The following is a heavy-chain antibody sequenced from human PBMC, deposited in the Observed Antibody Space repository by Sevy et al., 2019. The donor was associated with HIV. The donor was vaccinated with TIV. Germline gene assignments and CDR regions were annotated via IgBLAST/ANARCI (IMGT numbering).Heavy chain of an antibody. J-gene: IGHJ1*01. CDR3: AKANSPSYDFWSGHAEYLQH. CDR2: ISGSGGST. D-gene: IGHD3-3*01. Sequence: GGSLRLSCAASGFTFSSYAMSWVRQAPGKGLEWVSAISGSGGSTYYADSVKGRFTISRDNSKNTLYLQMNSLRAEDTAVYYCAKANSPSYDFWSGHAEYLQHWGQGTLVTVSS. V-gene: IGHV3-23*01. CDR1: GFTFSSYA.